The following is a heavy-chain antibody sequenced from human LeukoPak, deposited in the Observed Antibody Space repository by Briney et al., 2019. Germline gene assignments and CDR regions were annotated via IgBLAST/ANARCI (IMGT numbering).Heavy chain of an antibody. D-gene: IGHD3-10*01. Sequence: GGSLRLSCVASGFTYSNYNMEWVRLAPGKGLEWASSIGTSSAYIYYADSVRGRFTISRDNVKNSVFLQMNSLRAEDTAVYYCARLLGTGLGKYYFDYWGQGTLVIVSS. CDR3: ARLLGTGLGKYYFDY. CDR1: GFTYSNYN. J-gene: IGHJ4*02. V-gene: IGHV3-21*01. CDR2: IGTSSAYI.